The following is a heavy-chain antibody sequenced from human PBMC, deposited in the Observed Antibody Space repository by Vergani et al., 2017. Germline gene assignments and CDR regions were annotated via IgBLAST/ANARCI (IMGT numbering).Heavy chain of an antibody. CDR3: AKDRSLRMIVVVMPGY. CDR1: GFTFSSYG. Sequence: QVQLVESGGGVVQPGGSLRLSCAASGFTFSSYGMHWVRQAPGKGLEWVAFIRYDGSNKYYADSVKGRFTISRDKSKNTLYLQMNSLRAEDTAVYYCAKDRSLRMIVVVMPGYWGQGTLVTVSS. CDR2: IRYDGSNK. J-gene: IGHJ4*02. D-gene: IGHD3-22*01. V-gene: IGHV3-30*02.